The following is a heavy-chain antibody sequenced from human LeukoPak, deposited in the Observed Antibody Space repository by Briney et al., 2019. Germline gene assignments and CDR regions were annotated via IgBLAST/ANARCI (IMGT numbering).Heavy chain of an antibody. V-gene: IGHV5-51*01. Sequence: GESLKISCKGSGNSFTYYWNGWVRQMPGKGLEWMGIIYPGGSDTRYSPSFQGPVTISAAKSNSTAYLQWSSLRASDTAMYYWARGVVVVPAATARWFDPWGQGSLVTVSS. CDR3: ARGVVVVPAATARWFDP. D-gene: IGHD2-2*01. CDR2: IYPGGSDT. CDR1: GNSFTYYW. J-gene: IGHJ5*02.